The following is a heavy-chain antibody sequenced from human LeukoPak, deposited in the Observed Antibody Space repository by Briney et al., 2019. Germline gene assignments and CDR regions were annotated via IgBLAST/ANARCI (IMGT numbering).Heavy chain of an antibody. Sequence: GGSLRLSCAASGFTFSSYSMNWVRQAPGKGLEWVSYISSSSTTIYYADSVKGRFTISRDNAKNSLYLQMNSLRAEDTAVYYCARSRMYGDPYYFDYWGQGTLVTVSS. D-gene: IGHD4-17*01. V-gene: IGHV3-48*04. CDR3: ARSRMYGDPYYFDY. J-gene: IGHJ4*02. CDR1: GFTFSSYS. CDR2: ISSSSTTI.